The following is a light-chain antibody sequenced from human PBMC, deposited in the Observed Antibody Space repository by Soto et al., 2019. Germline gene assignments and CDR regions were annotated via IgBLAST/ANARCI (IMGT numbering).Light chain of an antibody. CDR2: DAS. CDR3: HQRSNWRT. CDR1: QSVSSY. J-gene: IGKJ5*01. Sequence: EIVLTQSPATLSLSPGERAILSCRASQSVSSYLAWYQQKPGQAPRLLIYDASSRSTGIPARFSGSGSGTDFTLTISSLEPEAFAVYYCHQRSNWRTFGPGTRLEIK. V-gene: IGKV3-11*01.